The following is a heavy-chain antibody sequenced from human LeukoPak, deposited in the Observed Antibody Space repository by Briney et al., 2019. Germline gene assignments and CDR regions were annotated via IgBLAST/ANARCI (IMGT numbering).Heavy chain of an antibody. CDR1: GGTFSSYA. CDR3: ARGASSSSGRWFDP. Sequence: SVKVSCKASGGTFSSYAISWVRQAPGQGLEWMGGVIPIFGTANYAQKFQGRVTITADESTSTAYMELSSLRSEDTAVYYCARGASSSSGRWFDPWGQGTLVTVSS. CDR2: VIPIFGTA. D-gene: IGHD6-13*01. J-gene: IGHJ5*02. V-gene: IGHV1-69*13.